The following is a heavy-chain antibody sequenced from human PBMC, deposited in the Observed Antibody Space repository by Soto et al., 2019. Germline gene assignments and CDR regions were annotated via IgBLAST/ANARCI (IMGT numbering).Heavy chain of an antibody. CDR3: ARDYYDSSGYYSSWFDP. J-gene: IGHJ5*02. CDR1: GGSISSGGYS. D-gene: IGHD3-22*01. Sequence: ASETLSLTCAVSGGSISSGGYSWSWIRQPPGKGLEWIGYIYHSGSTYYNPSLKSRVTISVDRSKNQFSLKLSSVTAADTAVYYCARDYYDSSGYYSSWFDPWGQGTLVTVSS. V-gene: IGHV4-30-2*01. CDR2: IYHSGST.